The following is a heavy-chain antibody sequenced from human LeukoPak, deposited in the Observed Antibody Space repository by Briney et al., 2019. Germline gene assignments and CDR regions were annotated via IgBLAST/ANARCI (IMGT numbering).Heavy chain of an antibody. CDR1: GGSISSSSYY. CDR3: ARPLRLGGVGAFDI. D-gene: IGHD3-3*01. J-gene: IGHJ3*02. CDR2: IYYSGST. Sequence: PSETLSLTCTVSGGSISSSSYYWGWIRQPPGKGLGWIGSIYYSGSTYYNPSLKSRVTISVDTSKNQFSLKLSSVTAADTAVYYCARPLRLGGVGAFDIWGQGTMVTVSS. V-gene: IGHV4-39*01.